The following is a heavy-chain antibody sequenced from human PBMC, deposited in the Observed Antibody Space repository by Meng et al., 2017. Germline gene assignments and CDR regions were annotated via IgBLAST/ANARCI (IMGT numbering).Heavy chain of an antibody. CDR3: ARDSSGSNDY. J-gene: IGHJ4*02. CDR1: GFTFDDYA. V-gene: IGHV3-9*01. Sequence: SLKISCAASGFTFDDYAMHWVRQAPGKGLEWVSGISWNSGSIGYADSVKGRFTISRDNAKNSLYLQMNSLRAEDTAVYYCARDSSGSNDYWGQGTLVTVSS. D-gene: IGHD6-19*01. CDR2: ISWNSGSI.